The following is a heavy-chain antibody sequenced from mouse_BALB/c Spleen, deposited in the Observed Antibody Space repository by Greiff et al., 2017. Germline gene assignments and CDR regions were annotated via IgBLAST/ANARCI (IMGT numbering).Heavy chain of an antibody. CDR1: GFNIKDTY. V-gene: IGHV14-3*02. J-gene: IGHJ4*01. CDR2: IDPANGNT. CDR3: ARTLLEAMDY. D-gene: IGHD2-10*01. Sequence: VQLQQSGAELVKPGASVKLSCTASGFNIKDTYMHWVKQRPEQGLEWIGRIDPANGNTKYDPKFQGTATITADTSSNTAYLQLSSLPSEDTAVYYCARTLLEAMDYWGQGTSVTVSS.